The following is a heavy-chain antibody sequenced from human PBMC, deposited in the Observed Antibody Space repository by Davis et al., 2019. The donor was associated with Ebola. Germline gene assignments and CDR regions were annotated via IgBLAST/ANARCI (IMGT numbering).Heavy chain of an antibody. D-gene: IGHD6-19*01. V-gene: IGHV3-74*01. Sequence: GESLKISCAASGFTFSSYWMHWVRQAPGKVLVLFSRINSDGSSTSYADSVKGRFTISRDNAKNSLYLQMNSLRAEDTAVYYCARDLKVRSSGWSHKYYYYYGMDVWGKGTTVTVSS. J-gene: IGHJ6*04. CDR1: GFTFSSYW. CDR3: ARDLKVRSSGWSHKYYYYYGMDV. CDR2: INSDGSST.